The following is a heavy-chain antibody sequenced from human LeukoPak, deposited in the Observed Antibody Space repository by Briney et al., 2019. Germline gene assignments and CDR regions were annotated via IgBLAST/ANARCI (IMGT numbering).Heavy chain of an antibody. Sequence: GASVKVSCKASGYTFTSYGISWVRQAPGQGLEWMGWISAYNGNTNYAQKLQGRVTMTTDTSTSTAYMELRSLRSDDTAVYYCARVRYSGYDNAFVYWGQGTLVTVSS. CDR1: GYTFTSYG. CDR3: ARVRYSGYDNAFVY. J-gene: IGHJ4*02. CDR2: ISAYNGNT. V-gene: IGHV1-18*04. D-gene: IGHD5-12*01.